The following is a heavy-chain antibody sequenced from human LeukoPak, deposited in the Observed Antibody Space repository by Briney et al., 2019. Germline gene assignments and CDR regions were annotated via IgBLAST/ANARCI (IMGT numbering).Heavy chain of an antibody. Sequence: ASVKVSCKASGYTFTSYDINWVRQATGQGLEWMGWMNPNSGNTGYAQKFQGRVTMTRDTSTSAAYMELSSLRSEDKAVYYCATVGGYFDYWGQGTLVTVSS. J-gene: IGHJ4*02. CDR2: MNPNSGNT. CDR1: GYTFTSYD. D-gene: IGHD3-16*01. V-gene: IGHV1-8*01. CDR3: ATVGGYFDY.